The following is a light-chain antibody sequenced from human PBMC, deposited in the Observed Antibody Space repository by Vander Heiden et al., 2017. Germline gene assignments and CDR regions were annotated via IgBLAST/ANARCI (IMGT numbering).Light chain of an antibody. V-gene: IGLV2-14*03. J-gene: IGLJ3*02. CDR3: SSYTGSSTV. CDR2: DVS. CDR1: NNDVGGYNS. Sequence: QSALTQPASVSGSPGQSITVYCTGTNNDVGGYNSVSWYHQHPGEAPKRMIYDVSYRPSGVSNRFSGSKSGNTASLTISGLRPEDEAAYYCSSYTGSSTVFGGGTQLTVL.